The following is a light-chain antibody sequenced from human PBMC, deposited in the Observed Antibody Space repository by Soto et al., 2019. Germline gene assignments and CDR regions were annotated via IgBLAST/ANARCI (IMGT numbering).Light chain of an antibody. J-gene: IGKJ3*01. V-gene: IGKV1D-13*01. CDR3: QQFNNWPVT. Sequence: ATQLTQSPSALSASVGDRVTITCRASQAISSALAWYQQKPGKPPKLLIYDASTLQSGVPSRFSGTASGTDFTLTINSLQPEDFATYYCQQFNNWPVTFGPGTKVDIK. CDR1: QAISSA. CDR2: DAS.